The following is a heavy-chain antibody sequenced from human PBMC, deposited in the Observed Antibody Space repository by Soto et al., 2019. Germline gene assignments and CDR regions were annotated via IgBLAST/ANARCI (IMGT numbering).Heavy chain of an antibody. CDR3: ARDAAEYYFDY. CDR1: GGSIRSGGQY. CDR2: IYDSGST. D-gene: IGHD6-25*01. J-gene: IGHJ4*02. V-gene: IGHV4-31*03. Sequence: QVQLKESGTGLVKPSQTLSLTCTVSGGSIRSGGQYWSWIRQHPGKGLEWIGYIYDSGSTYYNPSLRSRATISVDTSKKQFSLKLRSVTAAATAVYYCARDAAEYYFDYWGQGTLVTVSS.